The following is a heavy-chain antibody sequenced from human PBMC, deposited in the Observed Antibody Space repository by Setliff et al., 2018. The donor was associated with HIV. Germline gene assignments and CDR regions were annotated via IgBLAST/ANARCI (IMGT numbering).Heavy chain of an antibody. CDR2: ISGSGGST. J-gene: IGHJ4*02. D-gene: IGHD3-22*01. Sequence: PGGSLRLSCAASGFAFSSYAMSWVRQAPGKGLEWVSAISGSGGSTYYADSVKGRFTISRDNSKNTLYLQMNSLRAEDTAVYFCARDVARFDYDTGGYYVSHFDYWGQGIQVTVSS. CDR1: GFAFSSYA. CDR3: ARDVARFDYDTGGYYVSHFDY. V-gene: IGHV3-23*01.